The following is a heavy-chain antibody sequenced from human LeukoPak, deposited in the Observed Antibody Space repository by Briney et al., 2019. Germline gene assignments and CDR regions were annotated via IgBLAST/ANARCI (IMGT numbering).Heavy chain of an antibody. CDR1: GFTFSTYG. CDR3: AQERDRRGYFDY. Sequence: GGSLRLSCAASGFTFSTYGMHWVRQVPGKGLEWVTFIRSDGNEKYYADSVKGRFTISRDNSKSTLYLQMNSLRAEDTAVYYCAQERDRRGYFDYWGQGTLVTVSS. V-gene: IGHV3-30*02. D-gene: IGHD2-15*01. J-gene: IGHJ4*02. CDR2: IRSDGNEK.